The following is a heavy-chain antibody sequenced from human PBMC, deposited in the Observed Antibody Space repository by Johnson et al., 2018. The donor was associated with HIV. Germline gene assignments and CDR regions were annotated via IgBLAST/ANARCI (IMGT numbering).Heavy chain of an antibody. D-gene: IGHD1-7*01. CDR3: AFRHNWSYGDVFYI. V-gene: IGHV3-7*05. Sequence: VQLVESGGGLVQTGGSLRLSCAVSGFTFSNYWMNWVRQGPGKGLEWVANIKQDGTEKHYVDSVKGRFTISRDNAKKSLYLQMNSLRAETTALYYCAFRHNWSYGDVFYIWGQGTMGTVSS. J-gene: IGHJ3*02. CDR2: IKQDGTEK. CDR1: GFTFSNYW.